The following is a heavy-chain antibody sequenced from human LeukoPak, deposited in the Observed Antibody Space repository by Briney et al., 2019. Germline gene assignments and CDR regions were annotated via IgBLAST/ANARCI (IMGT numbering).Heavy chain of an antibody. J-gene: IGHJ6*04. D-gene: IGHD1-1*01. CDR3: ARGPRTQYYGMDV. CDR1: GGSFSGYY. V-gene: IGHV4-34*01. Sequence: SETLSLTCAVYGGSFSGYYWSWIRQPTGKGLEWIGEINHSGSTNYNPSLKSRVTISVDTSKNQFSLKLSSVTAADTAVYYCARGPRTQYYGMDVWGKGTTVTVSS. CDR2: INHSGST.